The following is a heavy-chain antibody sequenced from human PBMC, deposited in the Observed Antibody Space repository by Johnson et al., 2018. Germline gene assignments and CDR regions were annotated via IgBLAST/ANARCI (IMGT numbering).Heavy chain of an antibody. CDR3: GRICSGYCLWSKPPPAAFDI. J-gene: IGHJ3*02. CDR2: IYYSGST. V-gene: IGHV4-39*07. CDR1: GGSISSSLYY. Sequence: QVQLQESGPGLVKPSETLSLTCTVSGGSISSSLYYWGWIRQPPGKGLGWIGSIYYSGSTYYNPSLKSRVTISVDTSKNQFSLRIWSVTVADRAVYYCGRICSGYCLWSKPPPAAFDIWGQGTMVTVSS. D-gene: IGHD3-3*01.